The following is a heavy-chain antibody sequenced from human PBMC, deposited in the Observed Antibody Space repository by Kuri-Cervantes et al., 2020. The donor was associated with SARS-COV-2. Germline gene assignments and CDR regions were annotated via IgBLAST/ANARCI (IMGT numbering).Heavy chain of an antibody. CDR2: ISSSSSYI. CDR1: GFTFSGHW. V-gene: IGHV3-21*01. CDR3: VRDGDHWNFDY. J-gene: IGHJ4*02. D-gene: IGHD1-1*01. Sequence: GGSLRLSCAASGFTFSGHWIHWVRQAPGKGLEWVSCISSSSSYIYYADSVKGRFTLSRDNAKNMLFLQMNSLRAEDTAVYYCVRDGDHWNFDYWGQGTLVTVSS.